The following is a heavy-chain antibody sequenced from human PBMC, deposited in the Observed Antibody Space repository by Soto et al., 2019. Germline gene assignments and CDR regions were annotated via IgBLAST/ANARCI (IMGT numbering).Heavy chain of an antibody. J-gene: IGHJ6*02. CDR2: INHSGST. D-gene: IGHD4-17*01. Sequence: SETLSLTCAVYGGSFSGYYWSWIRQPPGKGLEWIGEINHSGSTNYNPSLKSRVTISVDTSKNQFALKLSSVTAADTAVYYCARGILYGDYAIPPSGYYGMDVWGQGTTVTVSS. V-gene: IGHV4-34*01. CDR1: GGSFSGYY. CDR3: ARGILYGDYAIPPSGYYGMDV.